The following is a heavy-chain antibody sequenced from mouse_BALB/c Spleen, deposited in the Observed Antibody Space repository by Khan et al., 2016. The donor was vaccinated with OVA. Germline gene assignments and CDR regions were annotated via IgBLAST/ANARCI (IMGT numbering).Heavy chain of an antibody. CDR3: ARPPYFSEVMDS. V-gene: IGHV9-3-1*01. Sequence: QIQLVQSGPELKKPGETVKISCKASGYTFTKYGMNWVKQAPGKGLKWMGWINTYTGESTYVDDFKGRFAFSLETSARTAYLQINNLKDEDSATYFCARPPYFSEVMDSWGQGTSVTVSS. J-gene: IGHJ4*01. CDR2: INTYTGES. CDR1: GYTFTKYG.